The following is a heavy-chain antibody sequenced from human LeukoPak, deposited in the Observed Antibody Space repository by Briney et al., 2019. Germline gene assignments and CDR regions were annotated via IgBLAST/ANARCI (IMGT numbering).Heavy chain of an antibody. J-gene: IGHJ6*03. D-gene: IGHD7-27*01. CDR2: MNPNSGNT. Sequence: ASVKVSCKASGYTFTTYDINWVRQATGQGLEWMGWMNPNSGNTGYAQKFQGRVTITRNTSISTAYMELSSLRSEDTAVYYCARGAGDGYYYYYMDVWGKGTTVTVSS. CDR1: GYTFTTYD. CDR3: ARGAGDGYYYYYMDV. V-gene: IGHV1-8*01.